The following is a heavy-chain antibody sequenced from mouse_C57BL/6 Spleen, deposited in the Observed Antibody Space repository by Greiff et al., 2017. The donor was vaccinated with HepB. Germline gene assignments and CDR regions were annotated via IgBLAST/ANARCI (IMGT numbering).Heavy chain of an antibody. Sequence: EVKLMESGGGLVKPGGSLKLSCAASGFTFSSYAMSWVRQTPEKRLEWVATISDGGSYTYYPDNVKGRFTISRDNAKNNLYLHMSHLKSEDTAMYYCARDRGTSGAMDYWGQGTSVTVSS. CDR2: ISDGGSYT. CDR1: GFTFSSYA. V-gene: IGHV5-4*01. J-gene: IGHJ4*01. CDR3: ARDRGTSGAMDY. D-gene: IGHD3-1*01.